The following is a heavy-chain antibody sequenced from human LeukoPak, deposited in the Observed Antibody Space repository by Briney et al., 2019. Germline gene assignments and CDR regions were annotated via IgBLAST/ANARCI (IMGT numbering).Heavy chain of an antibody. CDR3: AREVPIFGVVKNAFDI. V-gene: IGHV3-48*01. D-gene: IGHD3-3*01. Sequence: GGSLRLSCAASGFTFSSYSMNWVRQAPGKGLEWVSYISSSSSTIYYADSVKGRFTISRDKAKNSLYLQMNSLRAEDTAVYYCAREVPIFGVVKNAFDIWGQGTMVTVSS. J-gene: IGHJ3*02. CDR2: ISSSSSTI. CDR1: GFTFSSYS.